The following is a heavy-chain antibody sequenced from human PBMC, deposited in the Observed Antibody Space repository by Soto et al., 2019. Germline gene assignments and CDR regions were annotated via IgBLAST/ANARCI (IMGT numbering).Heavy chain of an antibody. D-gene: IGHD2-8*01. Sequence: PSETLSLTCTVSGGSLSNSNYYWGWILQSSGKGLEWIGSVYYRGRSYSKSSVKSRVTISVDTSKNQFSLNLNSVTASDTAVYYCVSQRTSVLTQAYFDYWGPGALVTAPQ. CDR3: VSQRTSVLTQAYFDY. CDR1: GGSLSNSNYY. CDR2: VYYRGRS. V-gene: IGHV4-39*01. J-gene: IGHJ4*02.